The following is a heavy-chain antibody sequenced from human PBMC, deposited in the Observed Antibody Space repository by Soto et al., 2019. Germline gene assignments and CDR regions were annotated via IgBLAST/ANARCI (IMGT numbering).Heavy chain of an antibody. Sequence: PSETLSLTCSVSGASVSSGGYFWTWIRQLPGKGLEWIGSIYSSGSTYYNPSLKSRVTISVDTSKNQFSLKLSSVTAADTAVYYCARGVLRNYYDSRYAFDIWGQGTMVTVSS. J-gene: IGHJ3*02. CDR1: GASVSSGGYF. D-gene: IGHD3-22*01. V-gene: IGHV4-31*02. CDR2: IYSSGST. CDR3: ARGVLRNYYDSRYAFDI.